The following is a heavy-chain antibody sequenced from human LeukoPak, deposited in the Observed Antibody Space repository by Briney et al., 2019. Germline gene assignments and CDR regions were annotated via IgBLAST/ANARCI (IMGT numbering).Heavy chain of an antibody. D-gene: IGHD3-10*01. J-gene: IGHJ5*02. CDR3: AGDSHTAKGWFDP. V-gene: IGHV4-4*07. CDR2: IYTSGTT. CDR1: GGSMRSYY. Sequence: KSSETLSLICTVSGGSMRSYYWNWIRQPAGKGLEWIGHIYTSGTTNYNPSLKSRVTMSINTSKNQFSLKLTSVTAADTAVYYCAGDSHTAKGWFDPWGQGTLVTVSS.